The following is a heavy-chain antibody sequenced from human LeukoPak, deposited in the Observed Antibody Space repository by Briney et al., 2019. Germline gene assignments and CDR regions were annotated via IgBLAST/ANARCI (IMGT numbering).Heavy chain of an antibody. CDR2: IIGSGSNT. CDR1: GFTFSNYA. CDR3: ARAEALKFRDFDY. Sequence: MPGGSLRLSCAASGFTFSNYAMTWVLQAPRKGLQWVSVIIGSGSNTDYADSVKGRFTISRDNARNSLYLQMNSLRAEDTAIYYCARAEALKFRDFDYWGQGTLVTVSS. J-gene: IGHJ4*02. V-gene: IGHV3-21*01.